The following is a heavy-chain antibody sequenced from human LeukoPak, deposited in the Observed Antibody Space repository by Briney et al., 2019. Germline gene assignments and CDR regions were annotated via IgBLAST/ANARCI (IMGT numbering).Heavy chain of an antibody. Sequence: ASVKVSCKASGYTFTSYDINWVRQATGQGLEWMGWMNPNGGNTGYAQKFQGRVTMTRNTSISTAYMELSSLRSEDTAVYYCARWVVAADWFDPWGQGTLVTVSS. V-gene: IGHV1-8*01. D-gene: IGHD2-15*01. CDR1: GYTFTSYD. CDR2: MNPNGGNT. CDR3: ARWVVAADWFDP. J-gene: IGHJ5*02.